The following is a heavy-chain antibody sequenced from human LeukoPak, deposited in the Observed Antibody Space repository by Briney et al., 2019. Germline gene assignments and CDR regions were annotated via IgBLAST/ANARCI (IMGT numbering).Heavy chain of an antibody. CDR2: ISGGGGST. J-gene: IGHJ4*02. V-gene: IGHV3-23*01. D-gene: IGHD3-10*01. CDR3: ARAFPPHLLWFGELLFRHNEYYFDY. Sequence: HPGGSLRLSCAATGFTFSSSAMSWVRQAPGKGLEWLSTISGGGGSTYYADSVKGRFTISRDNSKNTLYLHMKSLRSDDTAVYYCARAFPPHLLWFGELLFRHNEYYFDYWGQGTLVTVSS. CDR1: GFTFSSSA.